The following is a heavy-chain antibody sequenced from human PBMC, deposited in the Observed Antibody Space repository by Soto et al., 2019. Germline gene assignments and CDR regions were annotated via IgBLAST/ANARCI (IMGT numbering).Heavy chain of an antibody. J-gene: IGHJ4*02. Sequence: QVHLVESGGGVVQPGTSLTLTCTASGFTFRSSGMHWVRQAPGKGLEWLAFLAYDGIQKFYADSVKGRFSISRDNTKNTLYLHISSLTAEDTAIYYCEIVRVTDSPLDHWGQGTLVTVSS. CDR1: GFTFRSSG. D-gene: IGHD2-21*02. V-gene: IGHV3-30*03. CDR2: LAYDGIQK. CDR3: EIVRVTDSPLDH.